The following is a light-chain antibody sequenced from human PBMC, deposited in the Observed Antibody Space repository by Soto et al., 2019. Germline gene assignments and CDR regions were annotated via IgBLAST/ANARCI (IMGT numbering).Light chain of an antibody. CDR3: QVWDSSSDHVV. CDR2: GDS. CDR1: NIGSKS. Sequence: SYELTHPPSVSVAPGQTVRITCERNNIGSKSVHWYQQKPGQAPVLVVYGDSDRPSGNPERFSGSNSENTATLTITRVEAGDEADYYCQVWDSSSDHVVFGGGTKVTVL. J-gene: IGLJ2*01. V-gene: IGLV3-21*02.